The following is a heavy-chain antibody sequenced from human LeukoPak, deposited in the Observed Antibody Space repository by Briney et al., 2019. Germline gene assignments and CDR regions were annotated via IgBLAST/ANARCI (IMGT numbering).Heavy chain of an antibody. CDR3: ARTKDYYDSSGYYRDAFDI. D-gene: IGHD3-22*01. Sequence: SETPSLTCTVSGGSITSSYHYWGWIRQPPGKGLEWIGSMSYSGNSYYNPSLKSRVTISVGTSKNQFSLKLTSMTAADTAVYYCARTKDYYDSSGYYRDAFDIWGQGTMVTVSS. J-gene: IGHJ3*02. CDR2: MSYSGNS. V-gene: IGHV4-39*01. CDR1: GGSITSSYHY.